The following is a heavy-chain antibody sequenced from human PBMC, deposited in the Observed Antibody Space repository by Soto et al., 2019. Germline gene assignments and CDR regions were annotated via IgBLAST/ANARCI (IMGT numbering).Heavy chain of an antibody. V-gene: IGHV4-4*07. D-gene: IGHD5-12*01. Sequence: PSETLSLTCTVSAGSISSYYWSWIRQPAGKGLEWIGRIYTSGSTNYNPSLKSRVTMSVDTSKNQFSLKLSSVTAADTAVYYCARGDRRRDGYNYFDYWGQGTLVTVSS. CDR1: AGSISSYY. J-gene: IGHJ4*02. CDR3: ARGDRRRDGYNYFDY. CDR2: IYTSGST.